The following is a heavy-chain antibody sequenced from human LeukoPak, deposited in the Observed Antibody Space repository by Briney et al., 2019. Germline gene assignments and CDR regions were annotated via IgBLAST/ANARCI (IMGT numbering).Heavy chain of an antibody. CDR2: ITPIFGTA. V-gene: IGHV1-69*01. CDR3: VKAPYPYSSGWYGNDY. CDR1: GGTFRSNA. D-gene: IGHD6-19*01. J-gene: IGHJ4*02. Sequence: SVKVSCKASGGTFRSNAISWVRQAPGQGLEWMGGITPIFGTANYAQKFQGRVTITAVESMSTAYMELSSLRAEDTAVYYCVKAPYPYSSGWYGNDYWGQGTLVTVSS.